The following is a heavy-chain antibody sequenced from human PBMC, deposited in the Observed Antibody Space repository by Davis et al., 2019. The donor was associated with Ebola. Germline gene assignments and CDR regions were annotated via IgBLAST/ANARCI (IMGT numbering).Heavy chain of an antibody. D-gene: IGHD3-22*01. CDR3: ARIVPDWYDSSGYSRNGRFDY. CDR1: GFIVSDKY. Sequence: GESLKISCAASGFIVSDKYMSWVRQAPGKGLEWVAVIWYDGSNKYYADSVKGRFTISRDNSKNTLYLQMNSLRAEDTAVFHCARIVPDWYDSSGYSRNGRFDYWGQGTLVTVSS. V-gene: IGHV3-33*08. J-gene: IGHJ4*02. CDR2: IWYDGSNK.